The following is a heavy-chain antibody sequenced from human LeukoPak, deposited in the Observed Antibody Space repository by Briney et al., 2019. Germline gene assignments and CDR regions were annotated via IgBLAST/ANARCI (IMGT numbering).Heavy chain of an antibody. CDR3: AKDHSSGEGWFDAFDI. Sequence: PGGSLRLSCAASGFTFSSYEMNWVRQAPGKGLEWVSYISSSGSTIYYADSVKGRFTISRDNAKNTLNLQMNSLRAEDTAVYYCAKDHSSGEGWFDAFDIWGQGTMVTVSS. J-gene: IGHJ3*02. CDR1: GFTFSSYE. CDR2: ISSSGSTI. V-gene: IGHV3-48*03. D-gene: IGHD6-19*01.